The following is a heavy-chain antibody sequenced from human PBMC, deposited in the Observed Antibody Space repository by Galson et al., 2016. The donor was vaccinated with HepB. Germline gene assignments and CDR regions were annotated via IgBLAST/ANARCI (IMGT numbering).Heavy chain of an antibody. J-gene: IGHJ4*02. CDR3: ARDKNERGYSYGHFDY. CDR1: GGSISSGGYY. D-gene: IGHD5-18*01. V-gene: IGHV4-31*03. CDR2: THYSGST. Sequence: TLSLTCTVSGGSISSGGYYWSWIRQHPGKGLEWIGYTHYSGSTYYNPSLESRVSISVDTSKNQFSLELSSVTAADTAVYYCARDKNERGYSYGHFDYWGQGALVTVSS.